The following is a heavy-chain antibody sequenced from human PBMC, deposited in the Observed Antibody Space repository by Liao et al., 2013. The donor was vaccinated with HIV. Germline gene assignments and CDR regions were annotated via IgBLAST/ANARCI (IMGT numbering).Heavy chain of an antibody. J-gene: IGHJ4*02. V-gene: IGHV4-39*07. D-gene: IGHD2-15*01. CDR2: IYYSGST. Sequence: QVQLQESGRGLVKPSETLSLTCSVSGGSISSSSYFWGWIRQPPGKGLEWIGTIYYSGSTFYNPTLKGRVTISLDTSRNQFSLRLTSVTAADTAVYYCARVMKTCSGFDCHHGGINYWGEGTLVTVSS. CDR3: ARVMKTCSGFDCHHGGINY. CDR1: GGSISSSSYF.